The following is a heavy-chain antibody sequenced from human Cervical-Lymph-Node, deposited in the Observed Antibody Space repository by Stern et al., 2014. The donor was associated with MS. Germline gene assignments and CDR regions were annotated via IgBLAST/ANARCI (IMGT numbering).Heavy chain of an antibody. D-gene: IGHD6-13*01. V-gene: IGHV3-33*01. CDR1: GFTFSSYG. Sequence: QVQLVESGGGVVQPGRSLRLSCAASGFTFSSYGMHWVRQAPGKGLEWVAVIWYDGSNKYYADSLKGRFTISRDNSKNTLYLQMNSLRAEDTAVYYCARDSYSSSWYNYFDYWGQGTLVTVSS. CDR3: ARDSYSSSWYNYFDY. J-gene: IGHJ4*02. CDR2: IWYDGSNK.